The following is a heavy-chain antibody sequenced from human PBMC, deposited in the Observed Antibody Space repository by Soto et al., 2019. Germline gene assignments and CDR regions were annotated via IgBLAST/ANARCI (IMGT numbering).Heavy chain of an antibody. CDR2: IYYSGST. Sequence: QVQLQESGPGLVKPSQTLSLTYTVSGGSISSGGYYWSWIRQHPGKGLEWIGYIYYSGSTYYNPSLKSRVTISVDTSKNQFSLKLSSVTAADTAVYYCARDRLSSSGWFDPWGQGTLVTVSS. J-gene: IGHJ5*02. D-gene: IGHD1-26*01. CDR3: ARDRLSSSGWFDP. CDR1: GGSISSGGYY. V-gene: IGHV4-31*03.